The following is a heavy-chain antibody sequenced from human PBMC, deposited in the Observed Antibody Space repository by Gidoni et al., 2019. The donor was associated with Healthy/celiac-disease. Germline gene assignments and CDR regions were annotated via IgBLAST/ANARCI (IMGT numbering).Heavy chain of an antibody. CDR3: ARRLVAGTVRYFDY. V-gene: IGHV5-51*01. J-gene: IGHJ4*02. CDR2: IYPRDSAT. Sequence: EVQLVQSGAEVKKPGESMKISCKGSGYSDTSYWIGWVRQMPGKGLEWMGVIYPRDSATRYSPSFQGQVPISVDKSISTAYLQWSSLKASDTAMYYCARRLVAGTVRYFDYWGQGTLVTVSS. CDR1: GYSDTSYW. D-gene: IGHD6-19*01.